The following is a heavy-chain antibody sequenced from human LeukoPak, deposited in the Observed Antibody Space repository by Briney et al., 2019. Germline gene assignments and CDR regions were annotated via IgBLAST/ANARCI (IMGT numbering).Heavy chain of an antibody. D-gene: IGHD1-26*01. CDR2: IYYSGST. Sequence: SETISLTCTVSGGSISSYYWSWIRQPPGKGLEWIGYIYYSGSTNYNPSLKSRVTISVDTSKNQFSLKLSSVTAADTAVYYCASGSYYLDYWGQGALVTVSS. V-gene: IGHV4-59*08. CDR3: ASGSYYLDY. CDR1: GGSISSYY. J-gene: IGHJ4*02.